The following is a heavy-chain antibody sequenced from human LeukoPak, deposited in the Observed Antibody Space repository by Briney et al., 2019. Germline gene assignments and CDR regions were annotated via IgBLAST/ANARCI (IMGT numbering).Heavy chain of an antibody. CDR2: ISSDGVAT. V-gene: IGHV3-64*04. CDR3: ARGGQGYDLNWFDP. CDR1: GFTFSRCG. D-gene: IGHD3-3*01. J-gene: IGHJ5*02. Sequence: GGSLRLSCSASGFTFSRCGMHWVRQAPGKGLEFVSAISSDGVATRYADSVRGRFTISRDNSKNTLYLQMNSLRAEDTAVYYCARGGQGYDLNWFDPWGQGTLVTVSS.